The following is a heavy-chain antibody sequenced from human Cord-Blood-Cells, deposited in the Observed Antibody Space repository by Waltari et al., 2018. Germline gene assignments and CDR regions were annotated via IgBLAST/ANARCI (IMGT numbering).Heavy chain of an antibody. Sequence: EVQLVESGGGLVQPGRSLRLSCAASGFTFDAYAMHWVRQAPGKGVEWVSGISWNSGSIGYADSVKGRFTISRDNAKNSLYLQMNSLRAEDTALYYCAKDRPAAHYYYYGMDVWGQGTTVTVSS. J-gene: IGHJ6*02. V-gene: IGHV3-9*01. D-gene: IGHD6-13*01. CDR2: ISWNSGSI. CDR3: AKDRPAAHYYYYGMDV. CDR1: GFTFDAYA.